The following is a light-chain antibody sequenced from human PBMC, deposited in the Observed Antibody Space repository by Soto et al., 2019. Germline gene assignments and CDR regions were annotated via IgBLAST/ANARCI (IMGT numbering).Light chain of an antibody. Sequence: DIQMTQSPSTLSASVGDRFTITCRASQSISMWLAWYQQKPGKAPKLLIHDASILESGVPSRFSGSGSGTELTLTISSLQPEDFATYYCQQYNSYPWTFGQGTKVDIK. CDR3: QQYNSYPWT. J-gene: IGKJ1*01. V-gene: IGKV1-5*01. CDR1: QSISMW. CDR2: DAS.